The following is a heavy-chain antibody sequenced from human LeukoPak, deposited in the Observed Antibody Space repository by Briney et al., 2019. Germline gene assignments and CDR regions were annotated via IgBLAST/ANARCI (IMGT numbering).Heavy chain of an antibody. V-gene: IGHV4-34*01. Sequence: SETLSLTCAVYGGSFSGYYWSWIRQPPGKGLEWIGEINHSGSTNYNPSLKSRVTISVDTSKNQFSLKLSSVTAADTAVYYCARDKSSGVFDYWGQETLVTVSS. D-gene: IGHD3-22*01. CDR3: ARDKSSGVFDY. CDR2: INHSGST. J-gene: IGHJ4*02. CDR1: GGSFSGYY.